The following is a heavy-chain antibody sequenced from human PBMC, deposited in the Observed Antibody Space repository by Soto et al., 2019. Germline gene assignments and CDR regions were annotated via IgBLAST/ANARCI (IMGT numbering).Heavy chain of an antibody. CDR2: IYYSGST. Sequence: SETLSLTCTVSGGSISSGGYYWSWIRQHPGKGLEWIGYIYYSGSTYYNPSLKSRVTISVDTSKNQFSLKLSSVTAADTAVYYCERLGGAAAGTRWLDPWGQGTLVTVSS. D-gene: IGHD6-13*01. CDR3: ERLGGAAAGTRWLDP. CDR1: GGSISSGGYY. J-gene: IGHJ5*02. V-gene: IGHV4-31*03.